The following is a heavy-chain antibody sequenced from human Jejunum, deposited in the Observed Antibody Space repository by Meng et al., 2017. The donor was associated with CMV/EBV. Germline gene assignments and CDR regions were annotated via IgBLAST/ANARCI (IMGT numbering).Heavy chain of an antibody. V-gene: IGHV3-15*01. CDR2: IKTQIYGGTR. CDR3: STDNSGYYGRADY. Sequence: VERVVSGGGLVNPGGSLRFSCAASGLTFSNAWMSWVRQAPGKGLEWVGRIKTQIYGGTREYAAPVNCRFTISRDDSESTLYLQMNSLKTEDTAVYYCSTDNSGYYGRADYWGQGTLVTVSS. J-gene: IGHJ4*02. CDR1: GLTFSNAW. D-gene: IGHD5-18*01.